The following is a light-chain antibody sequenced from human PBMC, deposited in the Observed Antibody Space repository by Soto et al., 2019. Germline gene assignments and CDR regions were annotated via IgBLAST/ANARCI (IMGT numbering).Light chain of an antibody. CDR2: GAS. V-gene: IGKV3-20*01. J-gene: IGKJ1*01. CDR1: QGVSSTY. CDR3: QQYGDSSWT. Sequence: EIVLTQSPDTLSLSPGERATLSCRASQGVSSTYLAWYQQKFGQAPRFLIYGASTRATGIPDRFSGSGSGTDFTLTISRLEPEDFAVYYCQQYGDSSWTFGQGTKVDIK.